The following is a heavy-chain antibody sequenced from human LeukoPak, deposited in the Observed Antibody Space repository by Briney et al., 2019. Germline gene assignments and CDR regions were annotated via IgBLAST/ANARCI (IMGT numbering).Heavy chain of an antibody. V-gene: IGHV3-7*01. CDR2: IKKDGSEK. J-gene: IGHJ3*02. CDR1: GFTFSSYA. Sequence: GRSLRLSCAASGFTFSSYAIHWVRQAPGKGLEWVANIKKDGSEKYYVDSVKGRFTISRDNAKNSLYLQMNSLRADDTAVYHCARQETSSYNGAFDIWGQGTMVTVSS. CDR3: ARQETSSYNGAFDI. D-gene: IGHD1-26*01.